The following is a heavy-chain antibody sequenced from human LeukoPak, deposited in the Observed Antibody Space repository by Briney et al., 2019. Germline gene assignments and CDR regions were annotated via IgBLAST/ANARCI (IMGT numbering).Heavy chain of an antibody. D-gene: IGHD2-8*01. CDR3: TTLMSGRPDV. V-gene: IGHV3-49*04. J-gene: IGHJ4*02. CDR1: GLVFSEHS. CDR2: IRSTPIGGTT. Sequence: QAGGSLRLSCTASGLVFSEHSLSWVRQAPGQGPEWVGFIRSTPIGGTTEYAASVKGRFSISSDDSKSIAYLQMDTLQIEDTGVYYCTTLMSGRPDVWGQGTLVTVAS.